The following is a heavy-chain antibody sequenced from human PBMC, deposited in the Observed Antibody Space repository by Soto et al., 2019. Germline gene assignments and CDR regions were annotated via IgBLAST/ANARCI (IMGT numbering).Heavy chain of an antibody. CDR3: ACEGYSGGWYDWGAFDL. Sequence: QVQLQESGPGLVKPSETLSLTCTVSGGSISSYYCSWIRQRPGKGLEWIGYIYYSGSTNYNPSLTRQGPVSVATAKYQYYLKLSSVTVADTDVYFCACEGYSGGWYDWGAFDLWGQGTMVTVSS. CDR1: GGSISSYY. D-gene: IGHD6-19*01. CDR2: IYYSGST. V-gene: IGHV4-59*01. J-gene: IGHJ3*01.